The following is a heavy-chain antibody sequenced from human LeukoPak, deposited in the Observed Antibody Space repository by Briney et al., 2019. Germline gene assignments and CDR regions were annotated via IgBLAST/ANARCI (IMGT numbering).Heavy chain of an antibody. CDR2: ISYDGSNK. J-gene: IGHJ4*02. V-gene: IGHV3-30*04. CDR1: GFTFSSYA. CDR3: AKSMDILTGYLWSLDY. D-gene: IGHD3-9*01. Sequence: PTGGSLRLSCAASGFTFSSYAMHWVRQAPGKGLEWVAVISYDGSNKYYADSVKGRFTISRDNSKNTLYLQMNSLRAEDTAVYYCAKSMDILTGYLWSLDYWGQGTLVTVSS.